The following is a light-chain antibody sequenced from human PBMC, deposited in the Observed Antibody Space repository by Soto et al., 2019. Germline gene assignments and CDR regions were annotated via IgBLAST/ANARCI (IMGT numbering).Light chain of an antibody. CDR2: GAS. J-gene: IGKJ2*01. Sequence: EIVLTQSTGTLSLSPGERATLSCRASQSVSSSYLVWYQQKPGQAARLLIYGASSRATGIPDRFSGSGSGTDFTLTISRLEPEDFAVYDCQQYGSSPYTFGQGTKLEIK. V-gene: IGKV3-20*01. CDR3: QQYGSSPYT. CDR1: QSVSSSY.